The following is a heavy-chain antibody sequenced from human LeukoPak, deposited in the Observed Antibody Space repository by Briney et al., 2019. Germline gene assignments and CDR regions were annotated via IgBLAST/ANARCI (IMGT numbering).Heavy chain of an antibody. J-gene: IGHJ4*02. CDR2: LSASGTNT. CDR1: GFSFSSYA. CDR3: AKEWWSSSSPLHFDY. Sequence: GGSLRLSCAASGFSFSSYAMSWVRQAPGKGLEWVSGLSASGTNTYYTVSVKGRFTISRDNSKNTLYLQMNSLRAEDTALYYCAKEWWSSSSPLHFDYWGQGTLVTVSS. V-gene: IGHV3-23*01. D-gene: IGHD6-6*01.